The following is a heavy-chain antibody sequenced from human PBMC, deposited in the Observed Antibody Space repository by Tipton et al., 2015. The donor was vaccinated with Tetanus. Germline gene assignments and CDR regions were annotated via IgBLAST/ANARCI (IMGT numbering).Heavy chain of an antibody. CDR1: GGPFYKHG. V-gene: IGHV1-69*01. Sequence: QLVQSGAEVKKPGSSVKVSCKSSGGPFYKHGIDWVRQAPGQGLEWMGGIIPASGATNYAHKFQGRVTMTADASTTTVHMELSNLRSDDTAVYYCSTDINGEAYWGQGTPVTVSS. D-gene: IGHD3-10*01. J-gene: IGHJ4*02. CDR2: IIPASGAT. CDR3: STDINGEAY.